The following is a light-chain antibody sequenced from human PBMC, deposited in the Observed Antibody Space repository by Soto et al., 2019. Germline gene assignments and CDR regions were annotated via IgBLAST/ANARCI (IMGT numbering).Light chain of an antibody. CDR2: DVS. Sequence: QSALTQPASVSGSPGQSITISCTGTSSDVGAYNLVSWYQQHPGRAPKLFIFDVSDRPSGVSTRFSGSKSGNTAPLTISGLQAEDEAFYYCSSYTNTSTLMFGGGTKLTVL. CDR3: SSYTNTSTLM. CDR1: SSDVGAYNL. J-gene: IGLJ3*02. V-gene: IGLV2-14*02.